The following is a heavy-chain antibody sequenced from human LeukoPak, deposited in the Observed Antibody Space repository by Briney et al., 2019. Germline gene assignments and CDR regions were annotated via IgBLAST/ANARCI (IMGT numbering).Heavy chain of an antibody. J-gene: IGHJ5*02. CDR1: GFTFSNYA. CDR3: AKGPREYCSSSSCPNWLDP. Sequence: PGGSLRLSCSASGFTFSNYAMSWVRQAPGKGLEGVSAVSASGGTTYYADSVKGRFTISRDNSQNTLHLQMNSLRAEDTAVYHCAKGPREYCSSSSCPNWLDPWGQGTLVTVSS. V-gene: IGHV3-23*01. D-gene: IGHD2-15*01. CDR2: VSASGGTT.